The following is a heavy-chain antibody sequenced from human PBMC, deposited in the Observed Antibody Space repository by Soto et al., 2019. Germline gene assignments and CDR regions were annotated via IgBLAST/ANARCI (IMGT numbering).Heavy chain of an antibody. CDR3: ARVWTTVTNWFDP. CDR1: GGSISSSNW. J-gene: IGHJ5*02. CDR2: IYHSEST. V-gene: IGHV4-4*02. Sequence: SETLSLTCAVSGGSISSSNWWSWVRQPPGKGLEWIGEIYHSESTNYNPSLKSRVTISVDKSKNQFSLKLSSVTAADTAVYYCARVWTTVTNWFDPWGQGTLVTVSS. D-gene: IGHD4-17*01.